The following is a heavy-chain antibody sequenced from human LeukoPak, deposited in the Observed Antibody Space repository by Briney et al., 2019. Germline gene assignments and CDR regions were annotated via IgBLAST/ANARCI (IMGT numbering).Heavy chain of an antibody. CDR1: GFTVSSNY. J-gene: IGHJ4*02. V-gene: IGHV3-23*01. D-gene: IGHD5-18*01. CDR3: ATKTAFDY. CDR2: ISSSGGST. Sequence: GGSLRLSCAASGFTVSSNYMSWVRQAPGKGLEWVSSISSSGGSTYYADSVRGRFTISRDNSRNTLFLQMISPRGEDTAVYYCATKTAFDYWGQGTLVTVSS.